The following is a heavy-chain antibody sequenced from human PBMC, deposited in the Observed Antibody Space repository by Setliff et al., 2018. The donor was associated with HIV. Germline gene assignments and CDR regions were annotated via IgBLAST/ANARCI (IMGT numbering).Heavy chain of an antibody. CDR2: IRYDDTYK. V-gene: IGHV3-30*02. Sequence: GGSLRLSCATSGFTFSYYGMHWVRQAPGKXLEWVAFIRYDDTYKYYADSVKGRFTISRDNSKNTLYLQMNSLRAEATAVYYCTKNXYXIPCSPLDYWGQGTLVTVSS. CDR1: GFTFSYYG. D-gene: IGHD2-21*01. CDR3: TKNXYXIPCSPLDY. J-gene: IGHJ4*02.